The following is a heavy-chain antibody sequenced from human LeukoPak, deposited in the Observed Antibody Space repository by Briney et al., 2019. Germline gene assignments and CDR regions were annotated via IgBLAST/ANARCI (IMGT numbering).Heavy chain of an antibody. J-gene: IGHJ5*02. D-gene: IGHD3-3*01. CDR2: IIPIFGTA. V-gene: IGHV1-69*05. CDR1: GGTFSSYA. CDR3: ARVPSVFGALDP. Sequence: ASVKVSCKASGGTFSSYAISWVRQAPGQGLEWMEGIIPIFGTANYAQKFQGRVTITTDESTSTAYMELSSLRSEDTAVYYCARVPSVFGALDPWGQGTLVTVSS.